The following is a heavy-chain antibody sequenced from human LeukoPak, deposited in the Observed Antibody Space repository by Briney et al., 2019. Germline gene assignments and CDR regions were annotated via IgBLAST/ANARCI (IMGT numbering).Heavy chain of an antibody. Sequence: ASVKVSCKASGYTFTGYYMHWVRQASGQGLKWMGIINPSGGSTIYAQKFQGRVTMTRDTSTSTVYMELSSLRSEDTAVYYCAREAGIAVAPPFDYWGQGTLVAVSS. V-gene: IGHV1-46*01. D-gene: IGHD6-19*01. CDR1: GYTFTGYY. CDR2: INPSGGST. J-gene: IGHJ4*02. CDR3: AREAGIAVAPPFDY.